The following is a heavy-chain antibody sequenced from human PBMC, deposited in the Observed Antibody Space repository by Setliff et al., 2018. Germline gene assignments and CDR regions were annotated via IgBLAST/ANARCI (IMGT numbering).Heavy chain of an antibody. V-gene: IGHV4-38-2*01. CDR3: ARTSTGRYFDL. CDR1: DFSVSSVYY. D-gene: IGHD2-2*01. CDR2: VYYSGST. J-gene: IGHJ2*01. Sequence: SETLSLTCAVSDFSVSSVYYWGWIRQPPGKGLEWIANVYYSGSTYYNPSLESRVTMSVDTSKSQFSLNLYSVTAADTAVYYCARTSTGRYFDLWGRGTRVTSPQ.